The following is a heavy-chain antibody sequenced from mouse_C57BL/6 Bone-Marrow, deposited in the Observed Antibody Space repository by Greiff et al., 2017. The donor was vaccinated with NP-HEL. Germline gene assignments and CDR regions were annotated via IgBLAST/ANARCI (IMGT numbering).Heavy chain of an antibody. CDR3: ARGATVVATRYFDV. D-gene: IGHD1-1*01. CDR1: GYTFTSYW. Sequence: VQLQQPGAELVKPGASVKMSCKASGYTFTSYWITWVKQRPGQGLEWIGDIYPGSGSTNYNEKFKSKATLTVDTASSTASMQLSSQTSEDSAVYSCARGATVVATRYFDVWGPGTTVTVSS. J-gene: IGHJ1*01. V-gene: IGHV1-55*01. CDR2: IYPGSGST.